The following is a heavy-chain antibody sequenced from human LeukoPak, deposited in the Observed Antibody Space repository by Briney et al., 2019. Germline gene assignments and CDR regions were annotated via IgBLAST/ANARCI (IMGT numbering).Heavy chain of an antibody. Sequence: SETLSLTCAVSGGSISSSNWWSWVRQPPGKGLEWIGEIYHSGSTNYNPSLKSRVTISVDTSKNQFSLKLSSVTAADTAVYYCARLRYYYGSGSYHKAFDYWGQGTLVTVSS. D-gene: IGHD3-10*01. J-gene: IGHJ4*02. CDR2: IYHSGST. V-gene: IGHV4-4*02. CDR3: ARLRYYYGSGSYHKAFDY. CDR1: GGSISSSNW.